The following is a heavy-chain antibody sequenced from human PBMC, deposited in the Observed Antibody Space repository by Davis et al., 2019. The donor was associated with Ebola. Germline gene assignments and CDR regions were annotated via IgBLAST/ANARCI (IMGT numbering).Heavy chain of an antibody. CDR3: AKARGYADAFFDY. CDR1: GFKFDDYA. Sequence: GGSLRLSCTASGFKFDDYAMHWVRQAPGKGLEWVSHISGDGSATYYADSVRGRFTFSRDNSKKSLYLQMDSLRSDDTAFYYCAKARGYADAFFDYWGQGILVTVSS. CDR2: ISGDGSAT. V-gene: IGHV3-43*02. J-gene: IGHJ4*02. D-gene: IGHD2-15*01.